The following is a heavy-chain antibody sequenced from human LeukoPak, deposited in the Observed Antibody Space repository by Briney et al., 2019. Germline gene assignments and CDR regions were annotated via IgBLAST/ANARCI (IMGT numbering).Heavy chain of an antibody. CDR1: GFTFSDYY. CDR2: ISSSGSTI. CDR3: ARDDDWGRFNH. D-gene: IGHD3-16*01. Sequence: GGSLRLSCAASGFTFSDYYMSWIRQAPGKGLERVSYISSSGSTIYYADSVKGRFTISRDNAKNSLYLQLNSLRAEDTAVYYCARDDDWGRFNHWGQGTLVTVSS. J-gene: IGHJ1*01. V-gene: IGHV3-11*01.